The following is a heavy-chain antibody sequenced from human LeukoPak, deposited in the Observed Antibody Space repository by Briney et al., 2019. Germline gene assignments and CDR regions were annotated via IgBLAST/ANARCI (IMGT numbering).Heavy chain of an antibody. V-gene: IGHV3-30*18. CDR3: TKTEVPGGYYYGMDV. D-gene: IGHD2-2*01. Sequence: PGGSLRLSCAASGFTFSDYGMHWVRQAPGKGLKWVAVISYDGTNKYYRDSVKGRFTISRGNSKNTLYLQMNSLRPEDTAVYYCTKTEVPGGYYYGMDVWGQGTTVTVSS. CDR1: GFTFSDYG. CDR2: ISYDGTNK. J-gene: IGHJ6*02.